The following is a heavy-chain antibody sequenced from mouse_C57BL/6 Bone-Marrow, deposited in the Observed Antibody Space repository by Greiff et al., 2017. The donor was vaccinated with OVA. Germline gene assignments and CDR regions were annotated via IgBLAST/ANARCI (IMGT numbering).Heavy chain of an antibody. D-gene: IGHD2-4*01. CDR3: ARDDCDAGFAY. Sequence: QVQLQQSGPELVKPGASVKISCKASGYSFTSYYIHWVKQRPGQGLEWIGWIYPGGGNTKYNEKFKGKATLTADKSSSTAYMQLSSLTSEDSAVYYCARDDCDAGFAYWGQGTLVTVSA. CDR1: GYSFTSYY. V-gene: IGHV1-66*01. CDR2: IYPGGGNT. J-gene: IGHJ3*01.